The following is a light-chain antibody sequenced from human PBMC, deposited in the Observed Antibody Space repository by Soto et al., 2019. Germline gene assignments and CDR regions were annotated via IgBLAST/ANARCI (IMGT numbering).Light chain of an antibody. V-gene: IGKV1-33*01. CDR1: QDIGNY. J-gene: IGKJ5*01. CDR2: DAS. CDR3: KKYDNLPIN. Sequence: DIQMTQSPSSRSASVVDRLNITCHASQDIGNYLNWYQQKPGKAHKLLIYDASTLESGVQSRFSGSGSGTDFTLTISSLQPEDFATYYCKKYDNLPINFGNGTRRELK.